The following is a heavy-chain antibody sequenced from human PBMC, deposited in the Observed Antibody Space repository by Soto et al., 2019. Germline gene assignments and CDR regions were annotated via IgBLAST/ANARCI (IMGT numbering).Heavy chain of an antibody. J-gene: IGHJ2*01. CDR2: IFWDDDK. CDR1: GFSLSTTGVG. Sequence: QITLKESGPTLVKPTQTLTLTCTVSGFSLSTTGVGVGWIRQAPGKALDYLAIIFWDDDKYYSPPLKSRITTTKDTPKNQVAQTLPEVAPVDTGTYSFQYRRPQGPTYFNLWGRGTLVTVSS. CDR3: QYRRPQGPTYFNL. V-gene: IGHV2-5*02.